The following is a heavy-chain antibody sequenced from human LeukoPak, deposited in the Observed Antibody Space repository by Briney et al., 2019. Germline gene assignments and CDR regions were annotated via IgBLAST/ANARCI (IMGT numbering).Heavy chain of an antibody. Sequence: TSETLSLTCTVSGGSISSHYWTWIRQPPGRRLEWIGYIHFSGSTKYNPSLESRVTISVDTSRTQFSLKLRSVTAADTAVYFCARRPAYYYDSSGYYDSWGQGTLVTVSS. V-gene: IGHV4-59*08. CDR3: ARRPAYYYDSSGYYDS. D-gene: IGHD3-22*01. J-gene: IGHJ5*01. CDR2: IHFSGST. CDR1: GGSISSHY.